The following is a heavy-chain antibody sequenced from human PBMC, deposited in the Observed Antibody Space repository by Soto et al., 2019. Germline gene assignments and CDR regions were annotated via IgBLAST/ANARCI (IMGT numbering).Heavy chain of an antibody. CDR2: ISSSSSYI. Sequence: PGGSKRHSSAASGCTISNYSMNRIRQAPGKGLEWVSSISSSSSYIYYADSVKGRFTISRDNAKNSLYLQMNSLRAEDTAVYYCARVSVIREYSAYDPTPFDYWGQGTLGTVSS. CDR1: GCTISNYS. V-gene: IGHV3-21*01. J-gene: IGHJ4*02. D-gene: IGHD5-12*01. CDR3: ARVSVIREYSAYDPTPFDY.